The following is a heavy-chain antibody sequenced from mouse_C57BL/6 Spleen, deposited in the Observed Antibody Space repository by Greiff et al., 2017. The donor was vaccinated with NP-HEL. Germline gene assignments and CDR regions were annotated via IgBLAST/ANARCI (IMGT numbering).Heavy chain of an antibody. J-gene: IGHJ4*01. CDR3: AIYYYGSSHYAMDY. CDR2: INPGSGGT. Sequence: QVQLQQSGAELVRPGTSVTVSCKASGYAFTNYLIEWVKQRPGQGLEWIGVINPGSGGTNYNEKFKGKATLTADKSSRTAYMQLSSLTSEDSAVYCGAIYYYGSSHYAMDYWGQGTSVTVSS. D-gene: IGHD1-1*01. V-gene: IGHV1-54*01. CDR1: GYAFTNYL.